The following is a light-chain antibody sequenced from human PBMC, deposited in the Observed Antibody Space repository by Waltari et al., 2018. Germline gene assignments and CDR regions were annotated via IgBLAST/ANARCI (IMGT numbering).Light chain of an antibody. J-gene: IGLJ3*02. CDR1: SSTIRAGYV. Sequence: QSVLTQPPSVSGAPGQRLTLSFTGTSSTIRAGYVVHWYQQFPGYAPKRLIYSNNNRPSGVPGRFSASKSGTSASLAITGLQAEDEADYYCQSYDKLLSGSLFGGGTKLTV. CDR2: SNN. V-gene: IGLV1-40*01. CDR3: QSYDKLLSGSL.